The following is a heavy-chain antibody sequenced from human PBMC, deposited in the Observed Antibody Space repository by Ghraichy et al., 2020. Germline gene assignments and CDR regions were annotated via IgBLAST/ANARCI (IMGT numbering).Heavy chain of an antibody. D-gene: IGHD3-10*01. CDR2: ISAYATTS. J-gene: IGHJ6*03. Sequence: ASVKVSCKASGYTISSYGISWVRQAPGQGLEWLGWISAYATTSNYEQNVRDRATMTLDTSTNTAFLELGSLRFDDTAVYYCARLRYFYMDVWGAGTTVSVSS. CDR1: GYTISSYG. CDR3: ARLRYFYMDV. V-gene: IGHV1-18*01.